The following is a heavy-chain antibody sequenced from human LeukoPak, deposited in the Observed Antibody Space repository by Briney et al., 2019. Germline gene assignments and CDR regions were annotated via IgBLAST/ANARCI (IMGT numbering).Heavy chain of an antibody. J-gene: IGHJ4*02. D-gene: IGHD6-6*01. Sequence: GGSLRLSCAASGFTFSSYWMSWVRQAPGKGLEWVANINKDGGEKYYVDSVKGRFTISRDNAKNSLYLQMNSLRPEDTAVYYCARGGAARPDYWGQGTLVTVSS. V-gene: IGHV3-7*01. CDR3: ARGGAARPDY. CDR1: GFTFSSYW. CDR2: INKDGGEK.